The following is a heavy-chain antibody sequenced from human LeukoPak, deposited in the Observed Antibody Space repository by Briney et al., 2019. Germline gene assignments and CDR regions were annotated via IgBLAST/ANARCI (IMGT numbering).Heavy chain of an antibody. Sequence: GASVKVSCKASGYTFTSYDINWVRQATGQGLEWMGWMNPNSGNTGYAQKFQGRVTMTRNTYISTAYMELSSLRSEDTAVYYCARPSYGSGDGGLDYWGQGTLVTVSS. CDR3: ARPSYGSGDGGLDY. J-gene: IGHJ4*02. D-gene: IGHD3-10*01. CDR1: GYTFTSYD. V-gene: IGHV1-8*01. CDR2: MNPNSGNT.